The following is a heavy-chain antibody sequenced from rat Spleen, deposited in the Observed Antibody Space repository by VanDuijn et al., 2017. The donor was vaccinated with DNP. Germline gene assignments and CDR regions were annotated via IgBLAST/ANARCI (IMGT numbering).Heavy chain of an antibody. J-gene: IGHJ2*01. Sequence: EVQLVESGGGLVQPGRSMRLSCAASGFTFSDYFMAWVRQAPRKGLEWVASITNTGGGTYYLDSVKGRFTISRDNSKSTLYLQMSSLRSEDTATYYCASNPHIRTAAPFDYWGQGVMVTVSS. V-gene: IGHV5-25*01. CDR2: ITNTGGGT. CDR1: GFTFSDYF. D-gene: IGHD3-8*01. CDR3: ASNPHIRTAAPFDY.